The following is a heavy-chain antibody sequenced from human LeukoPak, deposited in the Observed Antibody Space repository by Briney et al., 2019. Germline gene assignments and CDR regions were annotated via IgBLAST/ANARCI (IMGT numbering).Heavy chain of an antibody. D-gene: IGHD7-27*01. J-gene: IGHJ4*02. V-gene: IGHV1-2*02. CDR3: ARNWDYFDY. Sequence: GASVKVSCKASGYSFTGYYMHWVRQAPGQGPEWMGWINPNYGDTTYAQKFQGRVTMTRDTSISTAYMELSGLVSDDAAVYYCARNWDYFDYWGQGTLVTVSS. CDR2: INPNYGDT. CDR1: GYSFTGYY.